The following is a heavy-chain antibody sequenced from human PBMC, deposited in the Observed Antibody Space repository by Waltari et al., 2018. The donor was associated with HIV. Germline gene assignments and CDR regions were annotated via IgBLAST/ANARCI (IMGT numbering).Heavy chain of an antibody. D-gene: IGHD3-10*01. CDR1: GYSISSGYF. CDR3: AREWGTLMVAWFDP. Sequence: QVQLQESGPGLVKPSETLSLTCAVSGYSISSGYFWGWNRQPPGEALEWIGSMFHNGSTYYNPSLKSRVTISVDTSKNQFSLKLSSVTSADTAIYYCAREWGTLMVAWFDPWGQGTLVTVSS. J-gene: IGHJ5*02. V-gene: IGHV4-38-2*02. CDR2: MFHNGST.